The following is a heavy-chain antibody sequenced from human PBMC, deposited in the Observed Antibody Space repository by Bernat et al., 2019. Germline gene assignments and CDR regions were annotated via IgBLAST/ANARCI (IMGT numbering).Heavy chain of an antibody. Sequence: QVQLVQSGAEVKKPGASVKVSCKASGYTFTGYYMHWVRQAPGQGLEWMGWINPNSGGTNYAQKFQGWVPMTRDTSISTAYMELSRLRSDDTAVYYCARGAPDVVVPAAIPGWFDPWGQGTLVTVSS. CDR1: GYTFTGYY. V-gene: IGHV1-2*04. D-gene: IGHD2-2*02. J-gene: IGHJ5*02. CDR3: ARGAPDVVVPAAIPGWFDP. CDR2: INPNSGGT.